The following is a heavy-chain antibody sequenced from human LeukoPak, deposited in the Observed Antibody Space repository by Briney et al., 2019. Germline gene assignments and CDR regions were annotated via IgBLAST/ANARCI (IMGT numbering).Heavy chain of an antibody. CDR2: IYYSGST. CDR1: GGSISSYY. J-gene: IGHJ4*02. CDR3: AGHLNYRFLSVVPAAIPGIY. V-gene: IGHV4-59*01. Sequence: SETLSLTCTVSGGSISSYYWSWIRQPPGKGLEWIGYIYYSGSTNYNPSLKSRVTISVDTSKNQFFLKLSSVTAADTAVYYCAGHLNYRFLSVVPAAIPGIYWGQGTLVTVSS. D-gene: IGHD2-2*01.